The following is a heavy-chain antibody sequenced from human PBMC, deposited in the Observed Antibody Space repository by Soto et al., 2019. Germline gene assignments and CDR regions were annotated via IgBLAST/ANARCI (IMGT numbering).Heavy chain of an antibody. V-gene: IGHV1-24*01. CDR3: ATVPRTYYYDSSGYYYFDY. D-gene: IGHD3-22*01. CDR1: GYTLTELS. CDR2: FDPEDGET. Sequence: GASVKVSCKVSGYTLTELSMHWVRQAPGKGLEWMGGFDPEDGETIYAQKFQGRVTMTEDTSTDTAYMELSSVRSEDTAVYYCATVPRTYYYDSSGYYYFDYWGQGTLVTVSS. J-gene: IGHJ4*02.